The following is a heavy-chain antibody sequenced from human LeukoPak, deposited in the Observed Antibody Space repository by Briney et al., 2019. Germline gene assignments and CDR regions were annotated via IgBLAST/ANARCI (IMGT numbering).Heavy chain of an antibody. CDR3: ARGQTLTF. J-gene: IGHJ4*02. CDR1: GFTFTSYG. CDR2: ISGSGGST. V-gene: IGHV3-23*01. Sequence: PGGSLRLSCAASGFTFTSYGMSWVRQVRQAPGKGLEWVSTISGSGGSTYYADSVNGRFTISRDNSKNTLYLQMNSLRAEDTGVYFCARGQTLTFWGQGTLVTVSS.